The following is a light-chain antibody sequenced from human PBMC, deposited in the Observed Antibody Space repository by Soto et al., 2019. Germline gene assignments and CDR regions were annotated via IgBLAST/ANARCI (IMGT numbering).Light chain of an antibody. J-gene: IGLJ1*01. CDR2: EVT. CDR1: SSDVGGYDY. V-gene: IGLV2-8*01. CDR3: SSYAGRTLYV. Sequence: QSVLAQPPCASLSPGQSVTISCTGTSSDVGGYDYVSWYQQRPGKAPKLLIHEVTKRPSGVPDRFSGSKSGNTASLTVSGLQAEDEADYYCSSYAGRTLYVFGTGTKVTVL.